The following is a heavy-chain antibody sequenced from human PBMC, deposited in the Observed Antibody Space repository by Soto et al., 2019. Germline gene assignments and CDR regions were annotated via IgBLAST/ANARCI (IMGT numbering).Heavy chain of an antibody. D-gene: IGHD6-19*01. J-gene: IGHJ4*02. CDR1: GGSISSYY. Sequence: QVQLQESGPGLVKPSETLSLTCTVSGGSISSYYWSWIRQPPGKGLEWIGYIYYSGSTNYNPSLKSRVTISVDTSKNQFSLKMSSVTAADTAVYYCARDNEQWLHRLWGQGTLVTVSS. V-gene: IGHV4-59*01. CDR2: IYYSGST. CDR3: ARDNEQWLHRL.